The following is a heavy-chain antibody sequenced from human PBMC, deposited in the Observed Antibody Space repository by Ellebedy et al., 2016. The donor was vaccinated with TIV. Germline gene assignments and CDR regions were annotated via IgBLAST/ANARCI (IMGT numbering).Heavy chain of an antibody. Sequence: GESLKISCAASGFSFRSYWMSWVRQAPGKGLEWVANIYQDGSAQYYVDSVKGRFTISRDNAKNSLFLQMNSLRVEDPAVDYCARRGSYGAYAVQVNSWFDRWGRGTLVTVAS. J-gene: IGHJ5*02. V-gene: IGHV3-7*01. D-gene: IGHD4/OR15-4a*01. CDR3: ARRGSYGAYAVQVNSWFDR. CDR2: IYQDGSAQ. CDR1: GFSFRSYW.